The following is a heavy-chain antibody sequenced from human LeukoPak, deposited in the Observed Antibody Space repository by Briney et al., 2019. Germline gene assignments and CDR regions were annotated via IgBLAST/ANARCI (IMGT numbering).Heavy chain of an antibody. CDR1: GGSISSYY. V-gene: IGHV4-4*09. CDR2: IYTSGST. J-gene: IGHJ4*02. CDR3: ARRYGSGSFDY. Sequence: SETLSLTCTVSGGSISSYYWSWIRQPPGKGLEWIGYIYTSGSTNYNPSLKSRVTISVDTSKNQFSLKLSSVTAADTAVYYCARRYGSGSFDYWGQGTLVTVSS. D-gene: IGHD3-10*01.